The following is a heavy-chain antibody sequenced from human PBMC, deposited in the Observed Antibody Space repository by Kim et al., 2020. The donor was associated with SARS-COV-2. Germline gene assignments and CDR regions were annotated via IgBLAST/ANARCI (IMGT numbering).Heavy chain of an antibody. D-gene: IGHD6-19*01. Sequence: PEGSLRLSCAASGFTFSSYSMNWVRQAPGKGLEWVSSISSSSSYIYYADSVKGRFTISRDNAKNSLYLQMNSLRAEDTAVYYCARDRYSSGWQTTDYWGQGTLVTVSS. CDR1: GFTFSSYS. CDR2: ISSSSSYI. V-gene: IGHV3-21*01. J-gene: IGHJ4*02. CDR3: ARDRYSSGWQTTDY.